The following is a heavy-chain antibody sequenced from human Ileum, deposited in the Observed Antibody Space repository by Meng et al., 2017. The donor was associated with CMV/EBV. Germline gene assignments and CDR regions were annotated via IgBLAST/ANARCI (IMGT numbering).Heavy chain of an antibody. Sequence: SETLSLTCTVSGGSISSSSYYWGWFRQPPGKGLEWIGSIYYSGSTYYNPSLKSRVTISVDTSKNQFSLKLSSVTAADTAVYFCTSDSYPSVLRFLEWLPGGYYYYYGMDVWGQGTTVTVSS. J-gene: IGHJ6*02. CDR1: GGSISSSSYY. V-gene: IGHV4-39*07. D-gene: IGHD3-3*01. CDR2: IYYSGST. CDR3: TSDSYPSVLRFLEWLPGGYYYYYGMDV.